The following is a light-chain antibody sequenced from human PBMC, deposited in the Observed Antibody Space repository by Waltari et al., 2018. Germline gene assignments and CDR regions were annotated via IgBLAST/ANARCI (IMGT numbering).Light chain of an antibody. J-gene: IGKJ4*01. CDR1: QSISSW. CDR3: QQYNSHLLT. Sequence: DIQMTQSPSPLSASVGDRVTITCRASQSISSWLAWFQNKPGKAPKLLIYKATTLESGVPSRFSGSGSGTEFTLTITSLQPDDFATYYCQQYNSHLLTFGGGTKVEIK. V-gene: IGKV1-5*03. CDR2: KAT.